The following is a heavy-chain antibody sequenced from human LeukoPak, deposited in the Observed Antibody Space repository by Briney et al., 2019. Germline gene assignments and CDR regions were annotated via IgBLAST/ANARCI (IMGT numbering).Heavy chain of an antibody. V-gene: IGHV3-7*01. Sequence: GGSLRLSCAASGFTFSTYWMTWVRQAPGKGLEWVASINQGGIEKYYVDSVKGRFTISRDNAKNSLYLQMNSLRAEDTAVYYCARDDHAYWGRGTLVTVSS. J-gene: IGHJ4*02. CDR2: INQGGIEK. CDR3: ARDDHAY. CDR1: GFTFSTYW.